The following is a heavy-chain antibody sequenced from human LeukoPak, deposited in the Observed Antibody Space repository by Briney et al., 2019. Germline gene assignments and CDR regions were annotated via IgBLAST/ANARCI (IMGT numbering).Heavy chain of an antibody. J-gene: IGHJ4*02. CDR1: GYTFTSYG. V-gene: IGHV1-18*01. D-gene: IGHD4-17*01. Sequence: ASVKVSCKASGYTFTSYGISWVRQAPGQGLEWMGWISAYNGNTNYAQKLQGRVTMTTDTSTSTAYMELRSLRSDDAAVYYCARDLSTDYGDYGVDYWGQGTLVTVSS. CDR2: ISAYNGNT. CDR3: ARDLSTDYGDYGVDY.